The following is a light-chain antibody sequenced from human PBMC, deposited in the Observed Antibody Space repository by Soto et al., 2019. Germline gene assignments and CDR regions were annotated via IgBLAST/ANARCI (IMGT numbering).Light chain of an antibody. Sequence: EIVLTQSPATLSLSPGERATVSCRASRNVNTYLAWYQHKAGQAPRLLIYDASTRAAGSPARFSGSGSGTDVTLTISSLEPEDFAVYYCQQRSDWPPWTFGQGTKVEIE. J-gene: IGKJ1*01. CDR2: DAS. V-gene: IGKV3-11*01. CDR3: QQRSDWPPWT. CDR1: RNVNTY.